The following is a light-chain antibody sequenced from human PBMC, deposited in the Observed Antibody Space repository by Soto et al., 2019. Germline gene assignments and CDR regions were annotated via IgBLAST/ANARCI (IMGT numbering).Light chain of an antibody. CDR1: SSDVGSYNL. CDR3: CSYAGSSTSWV. V-gene: IGLV2-23*01. Sequence: QSVLTQPASVSGSPGQSITISRTGTSSDVGSYNLVSWYQQHPGKAPKLMIYEGSKRPSGVSNRFSGSKSGNTASLTISGRQAEDEADYYCCSYAGSSTSWVFGGGTKLTVL. CDR2: EGS. J-gene: IGLJ3*02.